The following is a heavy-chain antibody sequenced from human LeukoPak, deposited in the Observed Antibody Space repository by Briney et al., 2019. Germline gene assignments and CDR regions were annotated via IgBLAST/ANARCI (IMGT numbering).Heavy chain of an antibody. CDR2: IKQDGSEK. D-gene: IGHD6-13*01. V-gene: IGHV3-7*01. Sequence: GGSLRLSCVASGFTFGKYWMSWVRQAPGKGLEWVANIKQDGSEKYYVDSVKGRFTISRDNAKNSLYLQMNSLRAEDTAVYYCARAIAAAGSYWGQGTLVTVSS. J-gene: IGHJ4*02. CDR1: GFTFGKYW. CDR3: ARAIAAAGSY.